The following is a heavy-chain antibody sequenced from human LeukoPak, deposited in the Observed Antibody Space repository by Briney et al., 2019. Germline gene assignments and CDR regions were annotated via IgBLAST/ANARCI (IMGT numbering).Heavy chain of an antibody. CDR2: ISSSSSYI. D-gene: IGHD3-22*01. Sequence: GGSLRLSCAASGFTFSSYSMNWVRQAPWKGLEWVSSISSSSSYIYYADSVKGRFTISRDNAKNSLYLQMNSLRAEDTAVYYCARAGPYDSSGYFMPDYYYYYMDVWGKGTTVTVSS. CDR1: GFTFSSYS. V-gene: IGHV3-21*01. CDR3: ARAGPYDSSGYFMPDYYYYYMDV. J-gene: IGHJ6*03.